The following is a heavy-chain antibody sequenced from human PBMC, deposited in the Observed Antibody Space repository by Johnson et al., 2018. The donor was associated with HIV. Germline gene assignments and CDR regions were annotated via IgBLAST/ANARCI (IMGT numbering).Heavy chain of an antibody. J-gene: IGHJ3*01. D-gene: IGHD3-10*01. CDR2: ISYDGSNK. Sequence: QVHLVESGGGVVQPGRSLRLSCAASGFTFSSYGMHWVRQAPAKGLEWVAVISYDGSNKYYADSVKGRFTISRDNSKNTLYLQMNSLRQDDTGVYWCYCTDHFGAGGESKGTFDVWGQGTMVTVSS. V-gene: IGHV3-30*04. CDR3: YCTDHFGAGGESKGTFDV. CDR1: GFTFSSYG.